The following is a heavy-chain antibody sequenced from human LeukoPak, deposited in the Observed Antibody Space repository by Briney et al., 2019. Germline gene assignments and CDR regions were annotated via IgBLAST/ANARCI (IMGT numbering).Heavy chain of an antibody. CDR1: GYTFTSYG. CDR3: AREGDYDLYAFDS. V-gene: IGHV1-18*01. J-gene: IGHJ3*02. CDR2: ISAYNGNT. D-gene: IGHD3-3*01. Sequence: GASVKVSCKASGYTFTSYGISWVRQAPGQGLEWMGWISAYNGNTNYAQKLQGRVTMTTDTSTSTAYMELKILRSDDAAVYYCAREGDYDLYAFDSWGQGTMVSVPS.